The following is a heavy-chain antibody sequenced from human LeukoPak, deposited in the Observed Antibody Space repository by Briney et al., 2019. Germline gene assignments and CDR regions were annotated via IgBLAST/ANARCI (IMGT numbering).Heavy chain of an antibody. CDR2: ISSDGRNK. D-gene: IGHD6-19*01. CDR3: AREYRSAWTSFDY. Sequence: GGSLRLSCAASGFTFSTYTMNWVRQAPGKGLEWVSFISSDGRNKYYADSVKGRFTISRDNSESTLFLQMNSLRPENTAVYYCAREYRSAWTSFDYWGQGTLVTVSS. V-gene: IGHV3-30*04. CDR1: GFTFSTYT. J-gene: IGHJ4*02.